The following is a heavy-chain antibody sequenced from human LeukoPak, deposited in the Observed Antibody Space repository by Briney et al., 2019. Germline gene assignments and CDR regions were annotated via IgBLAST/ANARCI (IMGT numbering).Heavy chain of an antibody. CDR1: GFTFSSYG. CDR2: ISGSGGST. D-gene: IGHD3-22*01. V-gene: IGHV3-23*01. Sequence: GGSLRLSCAASGFTFSSYGMSWVRQAPGKGLEWVSAISGSGGSTYYADSVKGRFTISRDNSKNTLYLQMNSLRAEDTAVYYCAKDHYDSSAWGAFDIWGQGTMVTVSS. J-gene: IGHJ3*02. CDR3: AKDHYDSSAWGAFDI.